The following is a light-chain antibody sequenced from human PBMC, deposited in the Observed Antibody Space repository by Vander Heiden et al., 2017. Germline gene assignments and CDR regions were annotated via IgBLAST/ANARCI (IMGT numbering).Light chain of an antibody. V-gene: IGKV1-39*01. CDR1: QSISHY. J-gene: IGKJ1*01. CDR3: QQSDRLPPT. CDR2: GAT. Sequence: DIQMTQSPPTLSSSVGDTVIITCRASQSISHYVNWYQQKPGQAPKLLIYGATSLQSTVPSRFSGSGSGTDFTLIINGLQVEDVATYFCQQSDRLPPTFGQGTKVEVK.